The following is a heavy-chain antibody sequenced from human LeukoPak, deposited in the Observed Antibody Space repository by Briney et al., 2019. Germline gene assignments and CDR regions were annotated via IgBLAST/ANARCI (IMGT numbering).Heavy chain of an antibody. J-gene: IGHJ4*02. CDR2: IYYSGST. CDR1: GGSISSGGYY. Sequence: PTETLCLTCTVSGGSISSGGYYWSWIRQHPGKGLEWIGYIYYSGSTYYNPSLKSRVTISVDTSKNQFSLKLSSVTAADTAVYYCARRRYGGNYFDYWGQGTLVTVSS. CDR3: ARRRYGGNYFDY. V-gene: IGHV4-31*03. D-gene: IGHD4-17*01.